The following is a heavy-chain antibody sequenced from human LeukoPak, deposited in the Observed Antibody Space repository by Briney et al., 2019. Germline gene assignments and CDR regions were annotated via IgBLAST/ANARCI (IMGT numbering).Heavy chain of an antibody. CDR1: GYSFTSYW. Sequence: GESLKISCKGSGYSFTSYWIGWVRQMPGKGLEWMGIIYPGDSDTRYSPSFQGQVTISADKSISTAYLQWSSLKASDTAMYYCARHETTYERALRRVEAFDIWGQGTMVTVSS. CDR3: ARHETTYERALRRVEAFDI. V-gene: IGHV5-51*01. J-gene: IGHJ3*02. CDR2: IYPGDSDT. D-gene: IGHD3-16*01.